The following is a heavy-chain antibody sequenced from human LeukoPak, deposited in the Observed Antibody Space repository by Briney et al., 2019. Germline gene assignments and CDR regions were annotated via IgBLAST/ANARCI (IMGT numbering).Heavy chain of an antibody. J-gene: IGHJ6*02. Sequence: ASVKVSCKASGYTFTSYAMNWVRQAPGQGLEWMGWINTNTGNPTYAQGFTGRFVFSLDTSVSTAYLQISSLKAEDTAVYYCARAGGRDGYKNYYYYGMDAWGQGTTVTVSS. V-gene: IGHV7-4-1*02. D-gene: IGHD5-24*01. CDR2: INTNTGNP. CDR1: GYTFTSYA. CDR3: ARAGGRDGYKNYYYYGMDA.